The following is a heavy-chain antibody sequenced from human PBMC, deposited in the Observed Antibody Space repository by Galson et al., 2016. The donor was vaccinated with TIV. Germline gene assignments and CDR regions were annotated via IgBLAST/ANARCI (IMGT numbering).Heavy chain of an antibody. V-gene: IGHV1-18*01. CDR2: ISGYNENT. CDR1: GYSFTSYG. J-gene: IGHJ6*02. D-gene: IGHD2-21*01. Sequence: SVKVSCKASGYSFTSYGVSWVRQAPGQGLEWMGWISGYNENTYYTQNFQGRVTMTTDTSTSTAYLELRSLRSDDTAVYYCARDPTSIPRVVSHYYYYGMDVWGQGTTVTVS. CDR3: ARDPTSIPRVVSHYYYYGMDV.